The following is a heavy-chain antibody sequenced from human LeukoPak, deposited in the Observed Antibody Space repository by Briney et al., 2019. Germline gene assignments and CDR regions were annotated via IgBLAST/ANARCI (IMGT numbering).Heavy chain of an antibody. J-gene: IGHJ4*02. Sequence: SESLSLTCALYGGSFSGYYWSWIRQPPGKGVEWIGEINHSGITNFHPSLKGRVTMSVDTSKNQVSLKLSSVTAADTAVYYCARRHCGGDCYSDYWGQGTQVTV. D-gene: IGHD2-21*02. CDR3: ARRHCGGDCYSDY. CDR1: GGSFSGYY. CDR2: INHSGIT. V-gene: IGHV4-34*01.